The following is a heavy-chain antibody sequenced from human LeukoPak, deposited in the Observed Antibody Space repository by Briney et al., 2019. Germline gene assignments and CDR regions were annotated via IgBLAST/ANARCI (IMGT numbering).Heavy chain of an antibody. CDR1: GDSISTYY. V-gene: IGHV4-59*01. D-gene: IGHD3-10*01. Sequence: PSETLSLTCTVSGDSISTYYWNWIRQPPGKRLEWIGHIHFSGDANYNPSLKSRVTISLDSAKNQFSLRLSSVTAADTAVYYCARRVQMSSASATSNTWLDPWGQGTLVSVSP. CDR2: IHFSGDA. CDR3: ARRVQMSSASATSNTWLDP. J-gene: IGHJ5*02.